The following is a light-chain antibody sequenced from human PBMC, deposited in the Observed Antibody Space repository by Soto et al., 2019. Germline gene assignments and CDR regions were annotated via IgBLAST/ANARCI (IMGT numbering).Light chain of an antibody. CDR1: QNIHTW. CDR2: KAS. Sequence: EIQMTQSPSTLPASVGDRVTITCRAGQNIHTWLAWYKQKPWKVPNVLIYKASTLESGVPSRFSGSGSGTEFTLTISRLQPDDFATYYCQQYNFYWTFGQGTKVEIK. CDR3: QQYNFYWT. J-gene: IGKJ1*01. V-gene: IGKV1-5*03.